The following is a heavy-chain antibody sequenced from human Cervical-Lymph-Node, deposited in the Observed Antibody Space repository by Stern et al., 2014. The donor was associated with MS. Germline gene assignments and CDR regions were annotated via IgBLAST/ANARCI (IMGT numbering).Heavy chain of an antibody. J-gene: IGHJ1*01. V-gene: IGHV3-33*01. CDR1: GFTFSSSG. Sequence: MQLVESGGGVVQPGRSLRLSCAASGFTFSSSGMHWVRPTPGKGLAWTGIIWYDGSNRSYADSVKGRFTISRDNSKNTLYLQMNSLRAEDTAVYYCAREGGNTAEYFQHWGQGTLVTVSS. CDR2: IWYDGSNR. D-gene: IGHD4-23*01. CDR3: AREGGNTAEYFQH.